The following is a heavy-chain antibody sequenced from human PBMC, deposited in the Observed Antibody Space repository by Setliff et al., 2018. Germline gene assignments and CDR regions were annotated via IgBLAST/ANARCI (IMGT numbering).Heavy chain of an antibody. CDR3: ASWRGKGTFGGNYYYGTDV. J-gene: IGHJ6*02. V-gene: IGHV1-69*13. D-gene: IGHD3-10*01. Sequence: SVKVSCKASGGTFSSYAISWVRQAPGQGLEWIGGTMPIFGSADYAQKFQGRVTITADEPTTTAHMELTSLTSEDTAVYYCASWRGKGTFGGNYYYGTDVWGQGTTVTVSS. CDR1: GGTFSSYA. CDR2: TMPIFGSA.